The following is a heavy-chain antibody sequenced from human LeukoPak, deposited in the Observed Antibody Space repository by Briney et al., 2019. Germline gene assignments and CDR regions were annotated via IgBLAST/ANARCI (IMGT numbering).Heavy chain of an antibody. CDR1: GYTFTSYG. CDR3: ARLFEYSSSSTFDY. J-gene: IGHJ4*02. D-gene: IGHD6-6*01. Sequence: GASVKVSCKASGYTFTSYGISWVRQAPGQGLEGMGWISAYNGNTNYAQKLQGRVTMTTDTSTSTAYMELRSLRSDDTAVYYCARLFEYSSSSTFDYWGQGTLVTVSS. V-gene: IGHV1-18*01. CDR2: ISAYNGNT.